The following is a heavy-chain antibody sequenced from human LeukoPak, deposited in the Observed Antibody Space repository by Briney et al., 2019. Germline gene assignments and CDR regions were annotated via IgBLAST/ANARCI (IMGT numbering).Heavy chain of an antibody. Sequence: GGSLVLSCAASGCPFSSNAMHWGRQAPGKGLEWVAIISYDGRNKYYADSVKGRFTISRDKSKNTLYLQMNSLRGEDTAVYYCARSAAAGRIVATFDYWGQGTLVTVSS. D-gene: IGHD5-12*01. CDR3: ARSAAAGRIVATFDY. J-gene: IGHJ4*02. CDR2: ISYDGRNK. V-gene: IGHV3-30*04. CDR1: GCPFSSNA.